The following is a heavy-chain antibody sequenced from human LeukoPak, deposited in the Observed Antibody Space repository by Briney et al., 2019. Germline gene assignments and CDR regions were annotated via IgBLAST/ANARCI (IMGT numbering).Heavy chain of an antibody. J-gene: IGHJ1*01. Sequence: SETLSLTCAVYGGSFSGYYWSWIRQPPGKGLEWIGEINHSGSTNYIPSLKSRVTVSLDTSKTQFSLKLSSVTAADTAVYYCARQDSSSWFEYFQHWGQGTLVTVSS. D-gene: IGHD6-13*01. CDR2: INHSGST. CDR1: GGSFSGYY. CDR3: ARQDSSSWFEYFQH. V-gene: IGHV4-34*01.